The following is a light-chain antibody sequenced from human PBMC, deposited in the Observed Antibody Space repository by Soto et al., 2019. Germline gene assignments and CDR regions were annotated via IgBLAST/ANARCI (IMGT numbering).Light chain of an antibody. CDR3: QQYDSYPFT. CDR2: KAS. V-gene: IGKV1-5*03. Sequence: DIQMTQSPSTLSASVGDRVTITCRASQSINNWLAWYQQKPGKAPKLLISKASNLKSGVPSRFSGTGSGTEFTLSMSSLQPDDFASYYCQQYDSYPFTFGGGTKVEI. CDR1: QSINNW. J-gene: IGKJ4*01.